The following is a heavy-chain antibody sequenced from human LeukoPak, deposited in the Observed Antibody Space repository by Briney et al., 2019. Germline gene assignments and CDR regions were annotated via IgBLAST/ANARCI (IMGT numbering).Heavy chain of an antibody. V-gene: IGHV4-34*01. CDR3: ASPGYSGYLDAFDI. CDR1: GGSFSGYY. D-gene: IGHD5-12*01. Sequence: SETLSLTCAVYGGSFSGYYWSWIRQPPGKGLEWIGEINHSGSTNYNPSLKSRVTISVDTSKNQFSLKLSSVTAADTAVYYCASPGYSGYLDAFDIWGQGTMVTVSS. J-gene: IGHJ3*02. CDR2: INHSGST.